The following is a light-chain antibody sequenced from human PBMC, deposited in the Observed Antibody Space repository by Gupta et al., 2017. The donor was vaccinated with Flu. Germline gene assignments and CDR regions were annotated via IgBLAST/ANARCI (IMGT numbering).Light chain of an antibody. J-gene: IGKJ3*01. CDR3: QRYDTAVS. V-gene: IGKV3-20*01. CDR2: GAS. Sequence: PGTLSLSPGERATLSCRASQSVDDKYLAGYKHSPGQTPRLLIFGASYRAPGIPDRFSGTGSGTDFTLTINRLDPKDSAVNYCQRYDTAVSFSPGTKVHIK. CDR1: QSVDDKY.